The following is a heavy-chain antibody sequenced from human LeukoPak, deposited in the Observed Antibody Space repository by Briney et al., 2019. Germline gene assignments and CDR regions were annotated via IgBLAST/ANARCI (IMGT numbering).Heavy chain of an antibody. V-gene: IGHV4-34*01. J-gene: IGHJ4*02. D-gene: IGHD1/OR15-1a*01. Sequence: SETLSLTCAVYGGSFNDYYWSWIRRPPGKGLEWIGEINHSGSTNYNPSLKSRVTISVDTSKNQFSLKLSSVTAADTAVFYCARTNNVFYYFDYWGQGTLVTGSS. CDR3: ARTNNVFYYFDY. CDR1: GGSFNDYY. CDR2: INHSGST.